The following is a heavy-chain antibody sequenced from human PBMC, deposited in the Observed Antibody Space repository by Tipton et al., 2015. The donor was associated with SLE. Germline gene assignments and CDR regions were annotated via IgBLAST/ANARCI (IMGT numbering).Heavy chain of an antibody. CDR1: GFTFSAYP. Sequence: SLRLSCAASGFTFSAYPMHWVRQAPGKGLEWVAVISHDGSNQYYADSVKGRFTISRDNSKNTLYLQMHSLRPEDTAVYYCARDVVGATEGLDYWGQGTLVTVSP. CDR2: ISHDGSNQ. CDR3: ARDVVGATEGLDY. D-gene: IGHD1-26*01. J-gene: IGHJ4*02. V-gene: IGHV3-30*04.